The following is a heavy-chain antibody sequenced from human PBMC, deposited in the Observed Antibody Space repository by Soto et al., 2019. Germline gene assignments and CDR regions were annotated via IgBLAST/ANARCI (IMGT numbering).Heavy chain of an antibody. V-gene: IGHV4-39*01. Sequence: SETLSLTCSVSGGSISSFTYYWGWIRQPPGKGLEWIGTVYYNENTYYNPSLKSRVTITVDTAKNQFSLSLRSVTAADTAMYFCARRERYYGSPGWFDPWGPGTLVTVSS. CDR1: GGSISSFTYY. CDR2: VYYNENT. J-gene: IGHJ5*02. D-gene: IGHD3-9*01. CDR3: ARRERYYGSPGWFDP.